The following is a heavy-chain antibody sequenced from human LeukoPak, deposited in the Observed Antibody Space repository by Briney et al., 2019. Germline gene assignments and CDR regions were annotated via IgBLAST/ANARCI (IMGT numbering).Heavy chain of an antibody. Sequence: PSETLSLTCTVSGDSINSLDLWSWVRQPPGKGLEWIGEMYLSGTTHSNPSVKSRVTISIDKSKNQFFSNLSSVTAADTAVYYCAGLVGRYSSGLYYYYFDYWGQGTLFTVSS. CDR3: AGLVGRYSSGLYYYYFDY. CDR2: MYLSGTT. V-gene: IGHV4-4*02. J-gene: IGHJ4*02. CDR1: GDSINSLDL. D-gene: IGHD3-22*01.